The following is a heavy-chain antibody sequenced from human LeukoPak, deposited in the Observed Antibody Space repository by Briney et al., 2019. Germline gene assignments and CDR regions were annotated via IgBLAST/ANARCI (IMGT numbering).Heavy chain of an antibody. CDR3: ATAYSSSSWCFDY. Sequence: SETLSLXCTVSGGSISSYYWSWSRQPPGKGLEWIGYIYYSGSTNYNPSLMSRVTISVDTSKNQFSLKLSSVTAADTAVYYCATAYSSSSWCFDYWGQGTLVTVSS. J-gene: IGHJ4*02. V-gene: IGHV4-59*01. CDR2: IYYSGST. D-gene: IGHD6-6*01. CDR1: GGSISSYY.